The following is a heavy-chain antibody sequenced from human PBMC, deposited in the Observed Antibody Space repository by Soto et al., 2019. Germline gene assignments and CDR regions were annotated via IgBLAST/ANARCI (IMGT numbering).Heavy chain of an antibody. J-gene: IGHJ6*02. D-gene: IGHD1-20*01. CDR2: INTNGGST. CDR1: GFTFSSHA. CDR3: ARVDSPTIRAGMAV. Sequence: EVQLLESGGGLIQPGGSLRLSCAASGFTFSSHAMTWVRQAPGEGLEWVSAINTNGGSTYYADSVKGRFTISRDTTKNTLYLQMSSLRVEATAVYDCARVDSPTIRAGMAVWGQGTTVTVSS. V-gene: IGHV3-23*01.